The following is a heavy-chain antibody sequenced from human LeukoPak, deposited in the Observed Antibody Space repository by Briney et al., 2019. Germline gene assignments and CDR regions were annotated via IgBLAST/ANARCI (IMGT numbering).Heavy chain of an antibody. CDR2: VYPDDSDT. CDR1: GYSFTSYW. CDR3: ARGTVHRRDLDY. J-gene: IGHJ4*02. D-gene: IGHD4-11*01. V-gene: IGHV5-51*01. Sequence: GESLKLSCRASGYSFTSYWIGWVRQMPGKGLEWMGIVYPDDSDTRYSPSFQGQVTISADKSINTAYLQWSSLEASDTAMYYCARGTVHRRDLDYWGQGTLVTVSS.